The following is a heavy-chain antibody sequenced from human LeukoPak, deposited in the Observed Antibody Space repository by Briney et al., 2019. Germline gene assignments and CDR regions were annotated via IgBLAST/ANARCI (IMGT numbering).Heavy chain of an antibody. CDR2: TIPIFGTA. CDR1: GGTFSSYA. CDR3: ARDAVSGFGETDY. D-gene: IGHD3-10*01. Sequence: SVKVSCKASGGTFSSYAISWVRQAPGQGLEWMGGTIPIFGTANYAQKFQGRVTITADKSTSTAYMELSSLRSEDTAVYYCARDAVSGFGETDYWGQGTLVTVSS. V-gene: IGHV1-69*06. J-gene: IGHJ4*02.